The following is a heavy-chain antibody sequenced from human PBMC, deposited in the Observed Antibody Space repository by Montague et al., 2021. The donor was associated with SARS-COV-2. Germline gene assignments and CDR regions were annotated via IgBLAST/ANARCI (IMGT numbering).Heavy chain of an antibody. V-gene: IGHV4-39*01. CDR2: IFYSGTT. CDR3: ARHVTFGGVVVALDY. J-gene: IGHJ4*02. Sequence: SETLSLTCTVPGASISSSENSWGWIRQSPGKGLEWFGSIFYSGTTYFNPSLRSRIAISVDTSKNRFSLKVTSVTAADTAVYYCARHVTFGGVVVALDYWGQGHLVSVSS. CDR1: GASISSSENS. D-gene: IGHD3-16*02.